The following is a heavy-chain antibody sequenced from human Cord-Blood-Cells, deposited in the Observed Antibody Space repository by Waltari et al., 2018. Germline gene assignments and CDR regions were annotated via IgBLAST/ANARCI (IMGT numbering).Heavy chain of an antibody. CDR3: AASDYGGADAFDI. CDR2: IVVGSGNT. V-gene: IGHV1-58*01. D-gene: IGHD4-17*01. Sequence: QMQLVQSGPEVKKPGTSVKVSCKASGFTFTTSAVQWLRQARGQRLEWIGWIVVGSGNTNYAQKFQERVTITRDMSTSTAYMELSSLRSEDTAVYYCAASDYGGADAFDIWGQGTMVTVSS. J-gene: IGHJ3*02. CDR1: GFTFTTSA.